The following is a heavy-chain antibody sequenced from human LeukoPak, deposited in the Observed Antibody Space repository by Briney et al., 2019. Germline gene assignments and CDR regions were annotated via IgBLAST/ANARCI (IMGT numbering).Heavy chain of an antibody. D-gene: IGHD4-17*01. CDR3: ARDGASHPSIYYFDY. J-gene: IGHJ4*02. Sequence: GGSLRLSCAASGFTFSSYEMNWVRQAPGKGLEWVSYVSSGGGGIFYADSVKGRFTISRDNAKNSLHLQMNSLRAEDTAVYYCARDGASHPSIYYFDYWGQGTLVTVSS. CDR1: GFTFSSYE. V-gene: IGHV3-48*03. CDR2: VSSGGGGI.